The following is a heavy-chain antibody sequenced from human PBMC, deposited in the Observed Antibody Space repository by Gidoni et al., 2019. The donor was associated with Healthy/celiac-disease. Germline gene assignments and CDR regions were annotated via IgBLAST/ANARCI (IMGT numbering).Heavy chain of an antibody. CDR2: IYYSGST. CDR1: GGSISSGDSY. D-gene: IGHD3-10*01. J-gene: IGHJ5*02. Sequence: QVQLHESGPGLVKPSQTLSLPGTVSGGSISSGDSYWSWIRQPPGKGLEWIGYIYYSGSTYYNPSLKSRVTISVDTSKNQFSLKLSSVTAADTAVYYCARGEYGSGSYFHYNWFDPWGQGTLVTVSS. CDR3: ARGEYGSGSYFHYNWFDP. V-gene: IGHV4-30-4*01.